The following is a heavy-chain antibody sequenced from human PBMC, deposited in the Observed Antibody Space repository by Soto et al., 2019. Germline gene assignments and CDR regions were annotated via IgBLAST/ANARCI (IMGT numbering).Heavy chain of an antibody. CDR1: GXTFSNAW. J-gene: IGHJ4*02. CDR2: IKSKTDGGTT. V-gene: IGHV3-15*01. Sequence: LRLSFAASGXTFSNAWMSWVRQAPGKGLEWVGRIKSKTDGGTTDYAAPVKGRFTISRDDSKNTLYLQMNSLKTEDTAVYYCTTDGYSSGYSVDYWGQGTLVTVSS. D-gene: IGHD3-22*01. CDR3: TTDGYSSGYSVDY.